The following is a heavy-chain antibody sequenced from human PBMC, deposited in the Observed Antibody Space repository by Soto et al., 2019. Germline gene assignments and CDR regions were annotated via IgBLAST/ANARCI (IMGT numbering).Heavy chain of an antibody. CDR3: ARRDTSGFLRYFDT. Sequence: QVQLVQSGPEVKKPGPRWRAPGKPLGATFIGSITNLITWFDRAPDKGLEWMGGIVPNVGTVNYAQRFQGRVTITADKSTGTSYMELNNLRSEDTALYYCARRDTSGFLRYFDTWGQGTLVTVS. V-gene: IGHV1-69*06. CDR1: GATFIGSITNL. J-gene: IGHJ4*02. D-gene: IGHD3-3*01. CDR2: IVPNVGTV.